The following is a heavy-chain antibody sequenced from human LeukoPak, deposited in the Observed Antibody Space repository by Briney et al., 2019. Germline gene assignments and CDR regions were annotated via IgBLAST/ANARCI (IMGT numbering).Heavy chain of an antibody. CDR1: GFTFSSNG. CDR3: ARLQGVSTFDY. V-gene: IGHV3-33*01. J-gene: IGHJ4*02. CDR2: IWYDGSKK. Sequence: GRSLTLSCAASGFTFSSNGMQWVRQAPGKGLEWVALIWYDGSKKYYADSVMGRFTISRDNSENTLYLQLNSLRAEDTAIYYCARLQGVSTFDYWGQGTLVTVSS. D-gene: IGHD5/OR15-5a*01.